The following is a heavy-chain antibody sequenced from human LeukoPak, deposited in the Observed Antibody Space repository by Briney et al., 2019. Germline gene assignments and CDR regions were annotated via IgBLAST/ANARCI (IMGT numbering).Heavy chain of an antibody. CDR1: GFTFTKYA. CDR2: ISGSGGST. V-gene: IGHV3-23*01. Sequence: GGSLRLSCSASGFTFTKYAMTWVRQAPGKGLEWVSSISGSGGSTYYGDSAQGRFTISRDNSRNTLYLQISSLRAEDTAVYYCARVSLGNWNSFDYWGQGTLVTVSS. CDR3: ARVSLGNWNSFDY. J-gene: IGHJ4*02. D-gene: IGHD1-1*01.